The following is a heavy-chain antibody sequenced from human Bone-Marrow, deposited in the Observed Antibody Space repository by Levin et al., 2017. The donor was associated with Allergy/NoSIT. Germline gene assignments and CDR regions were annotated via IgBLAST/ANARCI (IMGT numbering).Heavy chain of an antibody. D-gene: IGHD5-12*01. CDR3: ARDMEDIVATIVFDY. CDR2: ISSSSSYI. V-gene: IGHV3-21*01. Sequence: GGSLRLSCAASGFTFSSYSMNWVRQAPGKGLEWVSSISSSSSYIYYADSVKGRFTISRDNAKNSLYLQMNSLRAEDTAVYYCARDMEDIVATIVFDYWGQGTLVTVSS. CDR1: GFTFSSYS. J-gene: IGHJ4*02.